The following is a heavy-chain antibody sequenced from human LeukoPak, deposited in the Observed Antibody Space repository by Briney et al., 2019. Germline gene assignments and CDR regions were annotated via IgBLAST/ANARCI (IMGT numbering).Heavy chain of an antibody. V-gene: IGHV1-2*02. Sequence: GASVKVSCKASGYTFTGYYMHWVRQAPGQGLEWMGWINPNSGGTNYAQKFQGRVTMTRDTSISTAYMELSRLRSDDTAVYYCARAFSGWYLYYFDYWGQGTLVTVSS. CDR2: INPNSGGT. CDR3: ARAFSGWYLYYFDY. D-gene: IGHD6-19*01. J-gene: IGHJ4*02. CDR1: GYTFTGYY.